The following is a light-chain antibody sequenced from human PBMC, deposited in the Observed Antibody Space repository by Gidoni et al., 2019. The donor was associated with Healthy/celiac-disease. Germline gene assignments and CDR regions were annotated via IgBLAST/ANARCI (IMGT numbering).Light chain of an antibody. CDR3: QQLNSYPRT. Sequence: DIQLTQSPSFLSASVGDRVTITCRAIHGISRYLAWYQQKPGKAPKILIYAASTWQSGVPSRLSGSGSGTEFILTISSLQPEDFATYYCQQLNSYPRTFGEGTKVEIK. V-gene: IGKV1-9*01. CDR2: AAS. CDR1: HGISRY. J-gene: IGKJ1*01.